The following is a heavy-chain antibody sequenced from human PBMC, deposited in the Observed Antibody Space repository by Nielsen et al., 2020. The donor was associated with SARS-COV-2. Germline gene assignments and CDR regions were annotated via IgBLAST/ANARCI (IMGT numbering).Heavy chain of an antibody. Sequence: GESLKISCAASGFTFSSYWMHWVRQAPGKGLVWVSRINSDGSSTSYADSVKGRFTISRDNAKNTLYLQMNSLRAEDTAVYYCARMIIVVVAAQAGMDVWGQGTTVTVSS. V-gene: IGHV3-74*01. CDR2: INSDGSST. CDR3: ARMIIVVVAAQAGMDV. D-gene: IGHD2-15*01. J-gene: IGHJ6*02. CDR1: GFTFSSYW.